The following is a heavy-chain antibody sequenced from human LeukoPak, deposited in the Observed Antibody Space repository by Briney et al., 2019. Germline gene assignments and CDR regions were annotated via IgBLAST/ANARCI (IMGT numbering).Heavy chain of an antibody. CDR1: GGSISSYY. Sequence: PSETLSLTCTVSGGSISSYYWSWIRQPPGKGLEWIGYIYYSGSTNYNPSLKGRVTISVDTSKNQFSLKLSSVTAADTAVYYCARHSGSNYDPWSDAFDIWGQGTMVTVSS. V-gene: IGHV4-59*01. D-gene: IGHD1-26*01. CDR3: ARHSGSNYDPWSDAFDI. J-gene: IGHJ3*02. CDR2: IYYSGST.